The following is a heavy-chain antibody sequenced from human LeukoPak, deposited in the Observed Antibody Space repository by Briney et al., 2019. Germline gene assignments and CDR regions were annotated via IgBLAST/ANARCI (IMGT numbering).Heavy chain of an antibody. D-gene: IGHD6-19*01. CDR3: TTDRSGWYDY. Sequence: GGSLRLSCAASGFTFSNAWMSWVRQAPGKGLEWVGRIKIKTDGGTTDYAAPVKGRFTISRDDSKNTLYLRMNSLKTEDAAVYYCTTDRSGWYDYWGQGTLVTVSS. J-gene: IGHJ4*02. V-gene: IGHV3-15*01. CDR1: GFTFSNAW. CDR2: IKIKTDGGTT.